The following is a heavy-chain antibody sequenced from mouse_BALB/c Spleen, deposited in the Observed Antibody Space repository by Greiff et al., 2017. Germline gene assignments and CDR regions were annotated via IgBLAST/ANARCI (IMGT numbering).Heavy chain of an antibody. CDR3: ARNGRYDPFFDY. Sequence: QVQLKESGPGLVAPSQSLSITCTVSGFSLTGYGVNWVRQPPGKGLEWLGMIWSGGSTDYNAAFISRLSISKDNSKSQVFFKMNSLQANDTAIYYCARNGRYDPFFDYWGQGTTLTVSS. D-gene: IGHD2-14*01. CDR2: IWSGGST. J-gene: IGHJ2*01. CDR1: GFSLTGYG. V-gene: IGHV2-2*02.